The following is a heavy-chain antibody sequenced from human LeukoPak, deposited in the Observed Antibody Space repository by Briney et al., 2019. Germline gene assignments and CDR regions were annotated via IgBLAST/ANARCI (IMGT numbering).Heavy chain of an antibody. CDR1: GFTFASST. D-gene: IGHD1-20*01. V-gene: IGHV3-21*01. CDR3: ARGAITGTF. J-gene: IGHJ4*02. CDR2: ISSSSSYI. Sequence: GGSLRLSCAASGFTFASSTMNWVRQAPGKGLEWVSSISSSSSYIYYADSVKGRFTISRDNAKNSLYLQMNSLRAEDTAVYYCARGAITGTFWGQGTLVTVSS.